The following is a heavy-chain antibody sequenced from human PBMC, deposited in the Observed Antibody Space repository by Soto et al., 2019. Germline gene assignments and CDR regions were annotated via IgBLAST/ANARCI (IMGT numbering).Heavy chain of an antibody. D-gene: IGHD6-19*01. J-gene: IGHJ4*02. CDR3: ARDISGWDGGVDY. V-gene: IGHV3-7*05. CDR1: GFTFSSYW. Sequence: EVQLVESGGGLVQPGGSLRLSCAASGFTFSSYWMSWVRQAPGKGLEWVANIKQDGSEKYYVDSVKGRFTISRDNAKNSLYLQMNSLRAEDTAVYYCARDISGWDGGVDYWGQGTLVTVSS. CDR2: IKQDGSEK.